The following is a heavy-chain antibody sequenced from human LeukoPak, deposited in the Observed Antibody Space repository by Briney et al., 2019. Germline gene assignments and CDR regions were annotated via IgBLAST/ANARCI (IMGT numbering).Heavy chain of an antibody. CDR3: AGLGIAARLGNFDY. CDR1: GGSFSGYY. J-gene: IGHJ4*02. CDR2: INHSGST. Sequence: SETLSLTCAVYGGSFSGYYWSWIRQPPGKGLEWNGEINHSGSTNYNPSLKSRVTISVDTSKNQFSLKLSSVTAADTAVYYCAGLGIAARLGNFDYWGQGTLVTVSS. V-gene: IGHV4-34*01. D-gene: IGHD6-6*01.